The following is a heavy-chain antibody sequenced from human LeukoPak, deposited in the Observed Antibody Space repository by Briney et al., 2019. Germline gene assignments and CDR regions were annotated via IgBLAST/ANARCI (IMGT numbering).Heavy chain of an antibody. J-gene: IGHJ5*02. V-gene: IGHV4-39*07. CDR3: ARFTRLNWFDP. Sequence: PSETLSLTCTVSGGSISSSSYYWGWIRQPPGKGLEWIGSIYYSGSTYYNPSLKSRVTISVDTSKNQFSLKLSSVTAADTAVYYCARFTRLNWFDPWGQGTLVTVSS. CDR1: GGSISSSSYY. CDR2: IYYSGST. D-gene: IGHD2-21*01.